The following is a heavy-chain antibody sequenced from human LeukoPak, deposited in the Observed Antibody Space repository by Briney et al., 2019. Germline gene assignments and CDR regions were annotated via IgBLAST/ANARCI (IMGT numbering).Heavy chain of an antibody. Sequence: GGSLRLSCAASGFTFSSYAMSWVRQAPGKGLEWVSAISGSGGSTYYADSVKGRFTISRDNSKNTLYLQMNSLRAEDTAVYYCAKDPWYYYDSSGYLHYFDYWGQGTLVTVSS. V-gene: IGHV3-23*01. CDR3: AKDPWYYYDSSGYLHYFDY. J-gene: IGHJ4*02. CDR2: ISGSGGST. CDR1: GFTFSSYA. D-gene: IGHD3-22*01.